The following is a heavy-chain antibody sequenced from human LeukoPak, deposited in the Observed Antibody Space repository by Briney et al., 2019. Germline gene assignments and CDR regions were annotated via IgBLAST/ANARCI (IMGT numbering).Heavy chain of an antibody. Sequence: KPSETLSLTCTVSGGSISSYYWSWIRQPPGMGLEWIGSIFYSGRTYFNPSLKSRVTISVDTSKNQFSLRLSSVTAADTAVYYCARHEEEDGYNAKTLDYWGQGALVTVSS. J-gene: IGHJ4*02. D-gene: IGHD5-24*01. CDR2: IFYSGRT. V-gene: IGHV4-39*01. CDR1: GGSISSYY. CDR3: ARHEEEDGYNAKTLDY.